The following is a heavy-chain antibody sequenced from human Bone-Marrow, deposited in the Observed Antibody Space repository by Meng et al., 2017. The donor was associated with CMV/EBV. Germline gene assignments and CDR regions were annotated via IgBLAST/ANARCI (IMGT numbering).Heavy chain of an antibody. CDR1: GGSINNHY. V-gene: IGHV4-59*11. CDR2: IYGSGTTA. J-gene: IGHJ4*02. CDR3: ARAGDDFGVIAADV. Sequence: GSLRLSCTVSGGSINNHYWTWIRQSPGKGLEWIGYIYGSGTTAAYNSSLKSRVAISGDTYKTQISLTLNFVTAADTAVYYCARAGDDFGVIAADVWGQGTLVTVSS. D-gene: IGHD4-17*01.